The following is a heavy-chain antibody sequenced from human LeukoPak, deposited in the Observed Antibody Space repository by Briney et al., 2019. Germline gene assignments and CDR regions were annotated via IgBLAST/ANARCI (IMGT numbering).Heavy chain of an antibody. J-gene: IGHJ4*02. D-gene: IGHD4/OR15-4a*01. CDR1: GAYW. CDR2: INQDGSVI. V-gene: IGHV3-7*01. CDR3: ATYSGAPGNM. Sequence: PGGSLRLSCAVSGAYWMSWVRQAPGKGLEWVANINQDGSVIYYVDSVKGRFTISRDNAKNSLYLQMNSLRAEDTGVYYCATYSGAPGNMWGQGTLVTVSS.